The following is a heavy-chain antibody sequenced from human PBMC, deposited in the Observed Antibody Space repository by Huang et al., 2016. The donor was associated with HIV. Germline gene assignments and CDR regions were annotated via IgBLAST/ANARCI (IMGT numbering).Heavy chain of an antibody. CDR3: ARFRGPQVTLNWLDP. J-gene: IGHJ5*02. CDR2: VSTYNGHT. D-gene: IGHD3-10*01. CDR1: GYTFFTYS. Sequence: QVQLVQSGPEMKKPGASVNVSCKASGYTFFTYSISWVRRAPGQGLEWMGRVSTYNGHTNDAQKFQGRLTLTTDVSTSSAYMELKNLRSDDTAVYYCARFRGPQVTLNWLDPWGQGTLVTVSS. V-gene: IGHV1-18*01.